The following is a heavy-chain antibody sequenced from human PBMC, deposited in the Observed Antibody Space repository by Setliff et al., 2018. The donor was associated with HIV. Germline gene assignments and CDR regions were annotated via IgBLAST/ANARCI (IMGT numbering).Heavy chain of an antibody. CDR2: INPNNGGT. Sequence: ASVKVSCKASGYTFTGYYMHWVRQAPGQGLEWMGWINPNNGGTNYAQKFQGRVTITTDESTSTAYMELSSLRSDDTAVYYCARDYYDSSGYIFFPGLPDYWGQGTLVTVSS. CDR1: GYTFTGYY. CDR3: ARDYYDSSGYIFFPGLPDY. V-gene: IGHV1-2*02. J-gene: IGHJ4*02. D-gene: IGHD3-22*01.